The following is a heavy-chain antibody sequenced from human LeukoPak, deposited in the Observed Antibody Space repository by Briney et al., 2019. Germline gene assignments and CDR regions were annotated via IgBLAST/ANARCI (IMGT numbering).Heavy chain of an antibody. J-gene: IGHJ3*02. CDR1: GYSISSGYY. CDR3: ARAGAYYYGSGSNYAFDM. D-gene: IGHD3-10*01. Sequence: SETLSLTCAVSGYSISSGYYWGWIRQAPVKGLEWIGSIYHSGNTYYNPSLKSRVTISVDTSKNQLSLKLSSVTAADTAVYYCARAGAYYYGSGSNYAFDMWGQGTMVTVSS. V-gene: IGHV4-38-2*01. CDR2: IYHSGNT.